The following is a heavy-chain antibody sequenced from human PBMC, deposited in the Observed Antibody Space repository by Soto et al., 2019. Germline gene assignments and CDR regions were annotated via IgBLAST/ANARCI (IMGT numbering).Heavy chain of an antibody. CDR2: IYYSGST. D-gene: IGHD3-22*01. Sequence: SETLSLTCTVSGGSISSSSYYWGWIRQPPGKGLEWIGSIYYSGSTYYNPSLKSRVTISVDTSKNQFSLKLSSVTAADTAVYYCASLYDSSGYPNHAFDIWGQGTMVT. CDR3: ASLYDSSGYPNHAFDI. V-gene: IGHV4-39*01. J-gene: IGHJ3*02. CDR1: GGSISSSSYY.